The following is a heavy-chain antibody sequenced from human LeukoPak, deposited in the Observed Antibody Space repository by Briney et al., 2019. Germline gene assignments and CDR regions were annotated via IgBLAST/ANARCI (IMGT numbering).Heavy chain of an antibody. CDR1: GYTFTSYD. D-gene: IGHD6-19*01. V-gene: IGHV1-8*01. Sequence: ASVKVSSKASGYTFTSYDINWVRQVTGQGLEWMGWMNPNSGNTGYAQKFQGRVTMTRNTSISTAYMELSSLRSEDTAVYYCAKSLSLYSSGWYFDYWGQGTLVTVSS. J-gene: IGHJ4*02. CDR2: MNPNSGNT. CDR3: AKSLSLYSSGWYFDY.